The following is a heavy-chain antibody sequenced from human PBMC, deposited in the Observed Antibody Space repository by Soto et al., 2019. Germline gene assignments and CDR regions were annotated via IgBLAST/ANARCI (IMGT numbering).Heavy chain of an antibody. CDR2: INPSGGST. V-gene: IGHV1-46*03. J-gene: IGHJ4*02. CDR3: ASPPKGSWAIFDY. D-gene: IGHD6-13*01. CDR1: GCTFTSYY. Sequence: QVQLVQSGAEVKKPGASVKVSCKASGCTFTSYYMHWVRQAPGQGLEWMGIINPSGGSTSYAQKFQGRVTMPRDTSTSTVYMELSSLRSEDTAVYYCASPPKGSWAIFDYLGQGTLVTVSS.